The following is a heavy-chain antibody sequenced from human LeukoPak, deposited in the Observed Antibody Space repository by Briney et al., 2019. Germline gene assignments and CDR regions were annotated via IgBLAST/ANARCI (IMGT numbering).Heavy chain of an antibody. D-gene: IGHD6-25*01. Sequence: GGSLRLSCAASGFTFSSYGMHWVRQAPGKGLEWVAVIWYDGSNKYYADSVKGRFTISRDNSKNTLYLQMNSLRAEDTAVYYCAKDSRYSSACLDYWGQGTLVTVSS. V-gene: IGHV3-30*02. CDR1: GFTFSSYG. CDR2: IWYDGSNK. J-gene: IGHJ4*02. CDR3: AKDSRYSSACLDY.